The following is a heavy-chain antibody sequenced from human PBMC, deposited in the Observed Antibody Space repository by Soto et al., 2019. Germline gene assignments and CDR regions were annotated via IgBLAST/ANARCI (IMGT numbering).Heavy chain of an antibody. J-gene: IGHJ6*02. D-gene: IGHD2-21*02. CDR3: ARDRRVVPASAAGRGMDV. CDR2: INPNSGGT. V-gene: IGHV1-2*04. CDR1: GYTFAGYY. Sequence: VASVKVSCKASGYTFAGYYMHWVRQAPGQGLEWMGWINPNSGGTNYAQKFQGWVTMTRDTSISTAYMELSRLRSDDTAVYYCARDRRVVPASAAGRGMDVWGQGTTVTVSS.